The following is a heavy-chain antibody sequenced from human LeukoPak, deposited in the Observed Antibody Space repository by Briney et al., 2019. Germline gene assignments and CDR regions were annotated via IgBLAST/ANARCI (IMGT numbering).Heavy chain of an antibody. V-gene: IGHV3-30*03. Sequence: PGGSLRLSCAASGFTFSSYSMNWVRQAPGKGLEWVAAISSDGNNKYYANSVRGRFTFSRDNSKNTLYLQMNSLRTEDTAVYSCARESPTTAFDYWGQGTLVTVSS. CDR3: ARESPTTAFDY. J-gene: IGHJ4*02. CDR2: ISSDGNNK. CDR1: GFTFSSYS. D-gene: IGHD1-7*01.